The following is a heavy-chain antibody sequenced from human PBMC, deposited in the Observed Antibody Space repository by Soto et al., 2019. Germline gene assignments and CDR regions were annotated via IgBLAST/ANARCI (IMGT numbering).Heavy chain of an antibody. CDR2: IGTAGDT. CDR1: GFTFSSYD. Sequence: EVQLVASGGGLVQPGGSLRLSCAASGFTFSSYDMHWVRQDTGKGLEWVSGIGTAGDTYYPGSVKGRFTISRENAKNSLYHEMYSLRDDDTAVYYCARDRGCSSTSCYVGWTSTGLDVWGQGTTVTVSS. V-gene: IGHV3-13*01. J-gene: IGHJ6*02. D-gene: IGHD2-2*01. CDR3: ARDRGCSSTSCYVGWTSTGLDV.